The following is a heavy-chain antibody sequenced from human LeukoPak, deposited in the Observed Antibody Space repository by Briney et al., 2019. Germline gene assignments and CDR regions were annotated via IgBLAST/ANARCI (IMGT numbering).Heavy chain of an antibody. CDR2: VYTDGGTI. V-gene: IGHV1-46*01. Sequence: PGASVKVSCKASGNIFTNYHLHWVRLAPGRGLEWMGAVYTDGGTITNTRSFQDRVTMTRDVSTRTVYMELSSLNSEDTAVYYCATEAPGSYRFDNWGQEILVTVSS. D-gene: IGHD3-10*01. CDR1: GNIFTNYH. CDR3: ATEAPGSYRFDN. J-gene: IGHJ4*02.